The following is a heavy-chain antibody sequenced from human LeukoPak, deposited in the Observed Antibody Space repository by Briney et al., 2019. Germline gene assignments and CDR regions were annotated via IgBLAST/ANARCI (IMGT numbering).Heavy chain of an antibody. V-gene: IGHV4-31*03. J-gene: IGHJ4*02. CDR3: ARDRRYYDSSDYLRGDFDY. CDR1: GGSISSGDYY. Sequence: SETLSLTCTVSGGSISSGDYYWSWIRQHPGKGLEWVGNIWHSGSTSYNPSLKGRTTISVDTSKNQFSLKLSSVTAADTAVYYCARDRRYYDSSDYLRGDFDYWGQGTLVTVSS. D-gene: IGHD3-22*01. CDR2: IWHSGST.